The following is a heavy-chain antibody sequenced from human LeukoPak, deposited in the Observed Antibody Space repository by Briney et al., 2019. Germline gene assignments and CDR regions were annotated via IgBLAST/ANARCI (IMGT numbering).Heavy chain of an antibody. J-gene: IGHJ4*02. V-gene: IGHV3-23*01. Sequence: GGSLRLSCAASGFTFSSYAMSWVRQAPGKGLEWASSMIGSGGSTYYADSVEGRVTISRDNSKNTVYLQMYRLRAEDTAVYYCAKETLSYRYVSGSYRSYRYFDYWGQGTLVTVSS. D-gene: IGHD3-16*02. CDR3: AKETLSYRYVSGSYRSYRYFDY. CDR1: GFTFSSYA. CDR2: MIGSGGST.